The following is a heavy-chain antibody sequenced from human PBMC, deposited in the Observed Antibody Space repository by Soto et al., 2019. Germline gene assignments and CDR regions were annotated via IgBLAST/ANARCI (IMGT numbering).Heavy chain of an antibody. Sequence: GGSLRLSCAASGFTFSSYGMHWVRQAPGKGLEWVAVISYDGSNKYYADSVKGRFTISRDNSKNTLYLQMNSLRAEDTAVYYCAKGLWFGELPYYFDYWGQGTLVTVSS. CDR3: AKGLWFGELPYYFDY. J-gene: IGHJ4*02. D-gene: IGHD3-10*01. V-gene: IGHV3-30*18. CDR1: GFTFSSYG. CDR2: ISYDGSNK.